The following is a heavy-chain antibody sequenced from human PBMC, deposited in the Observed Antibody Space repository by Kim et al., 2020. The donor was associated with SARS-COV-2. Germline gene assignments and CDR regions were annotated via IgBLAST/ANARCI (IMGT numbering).Heavy chain of an antibody. J-gene: IGHJ6*02. V-gene: IGHV3-7*01. Sequence: YYVDSVKGRFTISRDNAKNSLYLQMNSLRAEDTAVYYCAREIGYRNGMDVWGQGTTVTVSS. CDR3: AREIGYRNGMDV. D-gene: IGHD5-12*01.